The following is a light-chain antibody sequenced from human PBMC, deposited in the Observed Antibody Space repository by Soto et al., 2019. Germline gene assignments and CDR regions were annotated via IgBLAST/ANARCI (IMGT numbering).Light chain of an antibody. J-gene: IGKJ1*01. CDR1: QSISSW. V-gene: IGKV1-5*03. CDR2: KAS. Sequence: DIQMTQSPSTLSASVGDRVTITCRASQSISSWLAWYQQKPGTAPKLLIYKASTLQSGVPSRFSGSGSGTEFTLTISSLQPDDSATYYCQQYRDNWTCGQGTKV. CDR3: QQYRDNWT.